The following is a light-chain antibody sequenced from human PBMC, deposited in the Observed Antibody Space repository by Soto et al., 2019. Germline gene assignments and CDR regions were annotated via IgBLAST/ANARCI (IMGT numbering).Light chain of an antibody. CDR2: GAS. Sequence: EIVMTQSPATLSVSPGERATLSCRSSQSVNSNVAWYQQKPGQAPRLLIYGASTRATGVQARFSGSGSGTAFTLTFSSLQSEDVAVCFCQQYNNWPPFGQGTKLEIK. V-gene: IGKV3-15*01. J-gene: IGKJ1*01. CDR1: QSVNSN. CDR3: QQYNNWPP.